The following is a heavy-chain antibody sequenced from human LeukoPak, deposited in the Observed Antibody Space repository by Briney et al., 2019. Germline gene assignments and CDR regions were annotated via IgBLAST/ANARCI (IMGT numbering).Heavy chain of an antibody. J-gene: IGHJ4*02. CDR1: GFTFSSYG. CDR3: ARGGGYSGYDWADY. CDR2: ISSSTSYI. D-gene: IGHD5-12*01. V-gene: IGHV3-21*01. Sequence: GGSLRLSCAASGFTFSSYGMNWVRQAPGKGLEWVSSISSSTSYIYYADSVKGRFTISRDNAKNSLYLQMNSLRAEDTAVYYCARGGGYSGYDWADYWGQGTLVTVSS.